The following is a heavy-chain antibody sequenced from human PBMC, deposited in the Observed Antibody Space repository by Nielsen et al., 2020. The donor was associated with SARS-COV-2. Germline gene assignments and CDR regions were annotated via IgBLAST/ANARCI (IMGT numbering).Heavy chain of an antibody. CDR3: ARSPSSPQFFFRERGEAFDI. V-gene: IGHV4-34*01. Sequence: SETLSLTCGVYGGSFSGYYWNWIRQSPGMGLQWIGEINHSGNTDYTLSLKSRVTLSVDRSKNQFSLKLSSVTAADSAVYYCARSPSSPQFFFRERGEAFDIWGQGTTVTVSA. CDR1: GGSFSGYY. J-gene: IGHJ3*02. CDR2: INHSGNT. D-gene: IGHD3-3*01.